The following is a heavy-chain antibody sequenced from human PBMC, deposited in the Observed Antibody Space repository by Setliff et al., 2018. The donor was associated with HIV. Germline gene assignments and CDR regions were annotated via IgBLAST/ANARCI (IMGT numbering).Heavy chain of an antibody. Sequence: SETLSLTCTVSDGSISSGGYYWSWIRQHPGKGLEWIGYIYYSGSTYYNPSLKSLVTISVDTSKNQFSLKLSSVTAADTAVYYCARGLTAISGYYYMDVWGKGTTVTVSS. J-gene: IGHJ6*03. CDR3: ARGLTAISGYYYMDV. CDR2: IYYSGST. V-gene: IGHV4-31*01. CDR1: DGSISSGGYY. D-gene: IGHD2-21*02.